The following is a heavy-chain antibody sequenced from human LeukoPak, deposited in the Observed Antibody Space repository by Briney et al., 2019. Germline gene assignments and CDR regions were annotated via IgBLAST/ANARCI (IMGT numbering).Heavy chain of an antibody. Sequence: GGSLKLSCAASGFTFSGSAMHWVCQASGKGLEWVGRIRSKANSYATAYAVSLKGRFTISRDDSKNTAYLQMNSLKSEDTAVYYCTRQEKYCSGGNCYSSGFDYWGQGTLVTVSS. CDR3: TRQEKYCSGGNCYSSGFDY. CDR2: IRSKANSYAT. V-gene: IGHV3-73*01. J-gene: IGHJ4*02. D-gene: IGHD2-15*01. CDR1: GFTFSGSA.